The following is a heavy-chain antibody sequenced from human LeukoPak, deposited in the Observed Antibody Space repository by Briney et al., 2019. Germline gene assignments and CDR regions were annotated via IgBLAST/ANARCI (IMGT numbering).Heavy chain of an antibody. CDR2: IYYSGST. CDR3: ATNRGYSYGNYYYMDV. J-gene: IGHJ6*03. V-gene: IGHV4-59*01. D-gene: IGHD5-18*01. Sequence: SETLSLTCTVSGGSISSYYWSWIRQPPGKGLEWIGYIYYSGSTNYNPSLKSRVTISVDTSKNQFSLKLSSVTAADTAVYYCATNRGYSYGNYYYMDVWGKGTTVTVSS. CDR1: GGSISSYY.